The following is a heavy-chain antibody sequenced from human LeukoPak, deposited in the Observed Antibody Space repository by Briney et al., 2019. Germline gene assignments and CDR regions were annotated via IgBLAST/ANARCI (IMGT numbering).Heavy chain of an antibody. Sequence: SVKVSFKASGGTFRNYAINWVRQAPGQGLEWMGGIIPLFGTANYAQKFQGRVTITAVESMGTAYMELSSLRSVDTAVYYCARGWLAESTVVTPYNYWGQGTLVTVSS. D-gene: IGHD4-23*01. CDR1: GGTFRNYA. CDR3: ARGWLAESTVVTPYNY. J-gene: IGHJ4*02. CDR2: IIPLFGTA. V-gene: IGHV1-69*13.